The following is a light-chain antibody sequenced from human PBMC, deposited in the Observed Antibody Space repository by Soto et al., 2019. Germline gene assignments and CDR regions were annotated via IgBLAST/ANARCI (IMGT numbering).Light chain of an antibody. CDR3: HQYDESPRT. V-gene: IGKV3-20*01. Sequence: EIVLTQSPGTLYLSPGERATLSCRASQSFSRQSLSWYQQKPGQAPRLLIYSVSMRATGIPDRFSGSGGGTDFTLTISSLEPEDFAVYYCHQYDESPRTFGQGTKVDIK. CDR2: SVS. CDR1: QSFSRQS. J-gene: IGKJ1*01.